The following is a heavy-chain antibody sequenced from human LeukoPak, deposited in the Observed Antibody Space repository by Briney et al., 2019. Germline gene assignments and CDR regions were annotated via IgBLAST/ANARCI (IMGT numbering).Heavy chain of an antibody. V-gene: IGHV4-39*07. CDR2: LYYSGTT. Sequence: SETLSLTCTVSGVSISSTNYYWGWIRQPPGKGLEWIGSLYYSGTTYYNPSLKSRVTLSVDTSKNQFSLKLSPVTAADTAVYYCAREIIAVAVGSNWFDPWGQGTLVTVSS. CDR3: AREIIAVAVGSNWFDP. D-gene: IGHD6-19*01. CDR1: GVSISSTNYY. J-gene: IGHJ5*02.